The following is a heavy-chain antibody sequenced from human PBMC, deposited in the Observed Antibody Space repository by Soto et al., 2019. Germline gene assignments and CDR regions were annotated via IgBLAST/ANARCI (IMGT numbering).Heavy chain of an antibody. J-gene: IGHJ5*02. CDR1: GGAFSSYA. CDR3: ARVVVPTTATTSNWFDP. Sequence: GASVKVSCKASGGAFSSYAISWVRHAPGQGLEWMGGIIPIFGTANYAQKFQGRVTITADKSTSTAYMELSSLRSEDTAVYYCARVVVPTTATTSNWFDPWGQGTLVTVSS. V-gene: IGHV1-69*06. CDR2: IIPIFGTA. D-gene: IGHD4-17*01.